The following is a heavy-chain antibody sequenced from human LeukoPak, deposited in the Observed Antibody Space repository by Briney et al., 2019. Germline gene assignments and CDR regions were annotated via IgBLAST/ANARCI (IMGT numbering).Heavy chain of an antibody. CDR3: ADRDGVY. CDR1: GGSISSTNW. V-gene: IGHV4-4*02. Sequence: SGTLSLTCGVSGGSISSTNWYSWVRQPPGQGLQWIGEISLSGLTNYNPSLKSRVTISADTSKNQFSLKLTSVTAADTAVYYCADRDGVYWGQGILVTVSS. CDR2: ISLSGLT. D-gene: IGHD5-24*01. J-gene: IGHJ4*02.